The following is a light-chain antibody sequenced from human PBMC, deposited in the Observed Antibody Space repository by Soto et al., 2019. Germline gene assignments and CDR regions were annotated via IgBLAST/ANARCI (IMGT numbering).Light chain of an antibody. J-gene: IGKJ1*01. CDR1: QNIINW. Sequence: DIQMTESPSTLSASVGDKVTITCRASQNIINWLAWYQQKPGKAPKILSYKASSLESGVPSRFRGSGSGTEFTLTISSLKPDDFATYYCQQGYNFPRAFGQGTKVDIK. CDR3: QQGYNFPRA. CDR2: KAS. V-gene: IGKV1-5*03.